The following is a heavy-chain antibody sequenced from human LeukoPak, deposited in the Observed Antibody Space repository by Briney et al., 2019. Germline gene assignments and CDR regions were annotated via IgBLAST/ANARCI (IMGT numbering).Heavy chain of an antibody. CDR3: ARDRRGSFDY. D-gene: IGHD3-10*01. Sequence: GGSLRLSCAASGFTFSSYAMHWVRQAPGKGLEWVAVISYDGSNKYYADSVKGRFTISRDNSKNTLYLQMNSLRAEDTAVYYCARDRRGSFDYWGQGTLVTVSS. V-gene: IGHV3-30*04. CDR2: ISYDGSNK. CDR1: GFTFSSYA. J-gene: IGHJ4*02.